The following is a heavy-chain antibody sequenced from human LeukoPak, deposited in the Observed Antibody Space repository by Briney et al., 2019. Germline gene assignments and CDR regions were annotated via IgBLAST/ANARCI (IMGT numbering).Heavy chain of an antibody. D-gene: IGHD1-26*01. Sequence: GGSLRLSCAASGFTFSTCVMNWVRQAPGKGLEWVSSISGSSAYIYYADSVKGRFTISRDNAKNSLYLQMNSLRAEDTAVYYCARDGTRDDYFDYWGQGTLVTVSS. V-gene: IGHV3-21*01. J-gene: IGHJ4*02. CDR3: ARDGTRDDYFDY. CDR2: ISGSSAYI. CDR1: GFTFSTCV.